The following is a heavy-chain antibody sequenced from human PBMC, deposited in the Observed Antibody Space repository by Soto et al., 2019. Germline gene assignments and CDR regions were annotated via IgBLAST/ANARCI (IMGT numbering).Heavy chain of an antibody. Sequence: SETLSLTCTVSGGSISSGGYSWSWIRQPPGKGLEWIGYISHTGSTYYNPSLKSRVTISVDRSKNQFSLKLSSVTAADTAVYYCARGGGFLGYWGQGTLVTVSS. D-gene: IGHD3-10*01. CDR1: GGSISSGGYS. V-gene: IGHV4-30-2*01. CDR2: ISHTGST. J-gene: IGHJ4*02. CDR3: ARGGGFLGY.